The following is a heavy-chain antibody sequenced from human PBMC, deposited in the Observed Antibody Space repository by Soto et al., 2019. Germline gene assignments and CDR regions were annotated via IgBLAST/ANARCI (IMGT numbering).Heavy chain of an antibody. J-gene: IGHJ3*02. Sequence: QVQLVQSGAEVKKPGASVKVSCKASAYTFTSYDINWVRQATGQGLEWMGWMNPNSGNTGYAQKFQGRVTMTRNTSISTAYMELSSLRSEDTAVYYCARDEVVVAALDAFDIWGQGTMVTVSS. D-gene: IGHD2-15*01. CDR3: ARDEVVVAALDAFDI. CDR1: AYTFTSYD. V-gene: IGHV1-8*01. CDR2: MNPNSGNT.